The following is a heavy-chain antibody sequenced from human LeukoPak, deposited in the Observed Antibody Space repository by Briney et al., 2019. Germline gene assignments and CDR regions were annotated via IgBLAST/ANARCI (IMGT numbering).Heavy chain of an antibody. Sequence: ASVKVSCKASGYTLKAFGFSWVRQAPGQGLEWMGWISGYNGDTNYAQKLQGRVTMTTDTSTSTAYMELRSLRSDDTAVYYCARVFVAAAGTWDWFDPWGQGTLVTVSS. CDR3: ARVFVAAAGTWDWFDP. J-gene: IGHJ5*02. CDR2: ISGYNGDT. CDR1: GYTLKAFG. D-gene: IGHD6-13*01. V-gene: IGHV1-18*01.